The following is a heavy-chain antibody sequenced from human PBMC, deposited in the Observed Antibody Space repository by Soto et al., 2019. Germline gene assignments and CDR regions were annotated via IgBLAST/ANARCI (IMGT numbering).Heavy chain of an antibody. CDR2: ISSSSSYI. Sequence: GSLRVSGAASGFTFSSYSMNWVRQAPGKGLEWVSSISSSSSYIYYADSVKGRFTISRDNAKNSLYLQMNSLRAEDTAVYYCARDIYSGYDYGYYYYGMDVWGQGTTVTVPS. CDR1: GFTFSSYS. V-gene: IGHV3-21*01. CDR3: ARDIYSGYDYGYYYYGMDV. J-gene: IGHJ6*02. D-gene: IGHD5-12*01.